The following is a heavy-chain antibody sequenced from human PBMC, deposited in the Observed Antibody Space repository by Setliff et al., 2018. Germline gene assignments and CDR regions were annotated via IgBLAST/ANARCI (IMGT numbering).Heavy chain of an antibody. V-gene: IGHV4-34*01. CDR1: GGSFSNYY. J-gene: IGHJ3*02. CDR3: ARRWNFGPYGSGIHDGFDM. CDR2: INHSGST. Sequence: SETLSLTCTVYGGSFSNYYWSWIRQPPGKGLEWIGEINHSGSTNYNSSLTSRVTISLDTSENQFSLKLNSVTAADTAVYYCARRWNFGPYGSGIHDGFDMWGQGTMVTVSS. D-gene: IGHD3-10*01.